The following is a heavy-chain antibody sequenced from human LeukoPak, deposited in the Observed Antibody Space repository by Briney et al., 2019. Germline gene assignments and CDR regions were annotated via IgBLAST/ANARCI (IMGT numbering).Heavy chain of an antibody. V-gene: IGHV3-21*01. D-gene: IGHD3-16*01. J-gene: IGHJ5*02. CDR1: GFTFSTYS. Sequence: GGSLRLSCAASGFTFSTYSMNWVRQAPGKGLEWVSSISSSSNYIYYADSVKGRITISRDNARNSLYLQMNSLRAEDTAVYYCAPGPPYVTWGQGTLVTVSS. CDR2: ISSSSNYI. CDR3: APGPPYVT.